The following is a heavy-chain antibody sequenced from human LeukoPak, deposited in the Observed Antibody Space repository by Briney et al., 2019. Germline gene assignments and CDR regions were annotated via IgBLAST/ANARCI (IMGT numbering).Heavy chain of an antibody. Sequence: GKSLRLSCATSGFTFSGYGMHWVRQAPGKGLEWVTVIWSDGSNKYYADSVKGRFTISRDNSKNTLYLQMNSLRAEDTAVYYCASVVSAVAGTQFDYWGQGTLVTVSS. V-gene: IGHV3-33*01. J-gene: IGHJ4*02. CDR3: ASVVSAVAGTQFDY. CDR1: GFTFSGYG. CDR2: IWSDGSNK. D-gene: IGHD6-19*01.